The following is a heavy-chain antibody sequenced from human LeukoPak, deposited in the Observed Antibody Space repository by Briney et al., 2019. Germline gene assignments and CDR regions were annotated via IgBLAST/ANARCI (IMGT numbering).Heavy chain of an antibody. CDR1: GFSLRNYW. Sequence: GGSLRLSCAASGFSLRNYWVHWVRQAPGKGLVWVSRINSDESNINYADSVKGRFTVSRDNAKNTLYLQMDSLRAEDTAVYYCARKNYDTSGYFDLDYWGQGTLVTVSS. CDR3: ARKNYDTSGYFDLDY. V-gene: IGHV3-74*01. D-gene: IGHD3-22*01. CDR2: INSDESNI. J-gene: IGHJ4*02.